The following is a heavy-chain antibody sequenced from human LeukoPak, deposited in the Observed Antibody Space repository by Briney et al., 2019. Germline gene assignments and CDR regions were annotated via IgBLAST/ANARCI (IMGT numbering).Heavy chain of an antibody. J-gene: IGHJ3*02. CDR2: IYYSGST. D-gene: IGHD2-15*01. Sequence: SETLSLTCTVSGGSISSSSYYWGWIRQPPGKGLEWIGSIYYSGSTYYNPSLKSRVTISVDTSKNQFSLKLSSVTAADTAVYYCASLYLVVAEDIWGQGTMVTVSS. CDR1: GGSISSSSYY. V-gene: IGHV4-39*01. CDR3: ASLYLVVAEDI.